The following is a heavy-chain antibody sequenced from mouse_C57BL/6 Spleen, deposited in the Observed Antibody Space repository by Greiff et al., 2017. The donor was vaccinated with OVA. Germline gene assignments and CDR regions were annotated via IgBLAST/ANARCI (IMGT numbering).Heavy chain of an antibody. CDR2: INPNNGGT. V-gene: IGHV1-26*01. CDR1: GYTFTDYY. D-gene: IGHD2-2*01. Sequence: EVQLQQSGPELVKPGASVKISCKASGYTFTDYYMNWVKQSHGKSLEWIGDINPNNGGTSYNQKFKGKATLTVDKSSSTAYMELRSLTSEDSAVYYCASGSTMVTYCDYWGQGTTLTVSS. J-gene: IGHJ2*01. CDR3: ASGSTMVTYCDY.